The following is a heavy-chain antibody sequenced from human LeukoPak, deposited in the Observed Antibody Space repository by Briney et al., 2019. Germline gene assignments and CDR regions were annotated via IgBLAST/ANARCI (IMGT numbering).Heavy chain of an antibody. V-gene: IGHV4-30-4*01. CDR1: GGSISSGDYY. J-gene: IGHJ6*02. CDR2: IYYSGST. CDR3: ARGGHDYGAHYYYYGMDV. Sequence: SQTLSLTCTVSGGSISSGDYYWSWIRQPPGKGLEWIVYIYYSGSTYYNPSLKSRVTISVDTSKNQFSLKLSSVTAADTAVYYCARGGHDYGAHYYYYGMDVWGQGTTVTVSS. D-gene: IGHD4-17*01.